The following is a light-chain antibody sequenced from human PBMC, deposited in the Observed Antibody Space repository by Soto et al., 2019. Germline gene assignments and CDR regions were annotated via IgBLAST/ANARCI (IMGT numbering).Light chain of an antibody. CDR3: ASYTSDRGV. CDR2: EVS. Sequence: QSVLTQPASVSGSPGQSITISCTGTSSDVGGYNFVSWYQHHPGKAPKLMIYEVSTRPSGVSNRFSGSKSGNTASLTISGLQADEEADYFCASYTSDRGVFGTGTKLTVL. V-gene: IGLV2-14*01. J-gene: IGLJ1*01. CDR1: SSDVGGYNF.